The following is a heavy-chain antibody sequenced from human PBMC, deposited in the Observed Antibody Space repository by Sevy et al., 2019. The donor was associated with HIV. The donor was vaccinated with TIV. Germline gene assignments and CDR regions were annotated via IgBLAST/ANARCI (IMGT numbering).Heavy chain of an antibody. CDR2: ISSSSSYI. CDR1: GFTFSSYS. V-gene: IGHV3-21*01. CDR3: AREGFKKGAFDI. Sequence: GGSLRLSCAASGFTFSSYSMNWVRQAPGKGLEWVSSISSSSSYIYYADSVKGRFTISRDNAKNSLYLQMNSLRAEETAVYYCAREGFKKGAFDIWGQGTMVTVSS. J-gene: IGHJ3*02.